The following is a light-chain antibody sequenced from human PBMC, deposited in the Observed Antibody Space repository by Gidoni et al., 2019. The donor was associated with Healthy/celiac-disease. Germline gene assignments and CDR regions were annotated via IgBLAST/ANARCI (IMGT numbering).Light chain of an antibody. Sequence: IRMTQSPSTLSASVGDRVTITCRASQSISSWLAWYQQKPGKAPKLLIYKASSLESGFPSRFSVSGSGTEFTLTISSLQPDDFATYYCQQYNSYTTFGQGTKVEIK. CDR1: QSISSW. CDR3: QQYNSYTT. CDR2: KAS. J-gene: IGKJ1*01. V-gene: IGKV1-5*03.